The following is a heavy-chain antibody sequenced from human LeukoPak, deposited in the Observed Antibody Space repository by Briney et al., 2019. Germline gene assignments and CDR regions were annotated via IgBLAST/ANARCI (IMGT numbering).Heavy chain of an antibody. J-gene: IGHJ4*02. Sequence: GGSLRLSCAASGFTFSTYSMTWVRQAPGKAPEWVAGISHSGATTYYADSVEGRFTISRDTPKNTLSLQLNGLTAQPPAVFHCATPGPAGYYNDRSGYYYLDYWGQGTQVTVSS. D-gene: IGHD3-22*01. V-gene: IGHV3-23*01. CDR2: ISHSGATT. CDR3: ATPGPAGYYNDRSGYYYLDY. CDR1: GFTFSTYS.